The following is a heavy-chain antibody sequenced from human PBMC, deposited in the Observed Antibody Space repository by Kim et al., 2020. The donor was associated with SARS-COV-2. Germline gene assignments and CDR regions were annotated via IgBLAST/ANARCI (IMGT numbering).Heavy chain of an antibody. J-gene: IGHJ4*01. V-gene: IGHV3-7*01. CDR3: ARGPPVGDRPDYFDY. CDR2: IKQDGSEK. CDR1: GFTFRNNW. D-gene: IGHD4-17*01. Sequence: GGSLRLSCAAFGFTFRNNWMSWVRQAPGKGLEWVAHIKQDGSEKHYVDSVRGRFTISRDNAKNSLYLQMNTPTAEDTALYYCARGPPVGDRPDYFDYWG.